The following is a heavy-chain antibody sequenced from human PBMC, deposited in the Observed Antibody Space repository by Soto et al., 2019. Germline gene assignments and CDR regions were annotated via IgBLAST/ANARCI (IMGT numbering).Heavy chain of an antibody. D-gene: IGHD4-4*01. CDR3: ARSETTTIPNFGY. CDR2: INPNSGAT. CDR1: GYTFTGYY. Sequence: QVQLVQSGAEVKKPGASVKVSCKASGYTFTGYYMHWVRQAPGQGLEWMGWINPNSGATKYAQKFQGWVTMTRDTSISTAYMELTRLSSDDTAVYYCARSETTTIPNFGYWGQGTLVTVSS. V-gene: IGHV1-2*04. J-gene: IGHJ4*02.